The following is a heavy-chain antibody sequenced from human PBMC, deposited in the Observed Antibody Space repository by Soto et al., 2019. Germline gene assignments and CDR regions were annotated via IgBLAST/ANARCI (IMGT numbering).Heavy chain of an antibody. CDR2: IYPGDSDT. D-gene: IGHD2-15*01. V-gene: IGHV5-51*01. J-gene: IGHJ6*02. CDR1: GYSFTSYW. Sequence: GESLKISCKGSGYSFTSYWIGWVRQMPWKGLEWMGIIYPGDSDTRYSPSFQDQVTISANKSISTAYLQWSSLKASDTAMYYCARRRYCSGGSCYAMDVWGQGTTVTVSS. CDR3: ARRRYCSGGSCYAMDV.